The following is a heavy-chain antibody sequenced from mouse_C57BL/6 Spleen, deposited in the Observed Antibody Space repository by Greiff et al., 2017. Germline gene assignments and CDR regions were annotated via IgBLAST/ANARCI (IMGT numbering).Heavy chain of an antibody. V-gene: IGHV1-64*01. CDR1: GYTFTSYW. Sequence: VQLQQPGAELVKPGASVKLSCKASGYTFTSYWMHWVKQRPGQGLEWIGMIHPNSGSTNYNEKFKSKATLTVDKSSSTAYMQLSSLTSEDSAVYYCARGYYGSSLYAMDYWGQGTSVTVSA. CDR2: IHPNSGST. D-gene: IGHD1-1*01. J-gene: IGHJ4*01. CDR3: ARGYYGSSLYAMDY.